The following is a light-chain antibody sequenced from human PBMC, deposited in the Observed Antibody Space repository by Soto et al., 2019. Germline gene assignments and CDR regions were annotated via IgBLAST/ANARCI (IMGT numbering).Light chain of an antibody. Sequence: VLTQSPRTLSLSPGERATLSCRASQNVNNNFVAWYQQTPGQAPSLLIYGVSDRATSVPDRFSGSGSGTDFPLTSSRLEPEDFAVYYCQQHGASITFGRGTRVENK. J-gene: IGKJ4*01. CDR1: QNVNNNF. CDR2: GVS. CDR3: QQHGASIT. V-gene: IGKV3-20*01.